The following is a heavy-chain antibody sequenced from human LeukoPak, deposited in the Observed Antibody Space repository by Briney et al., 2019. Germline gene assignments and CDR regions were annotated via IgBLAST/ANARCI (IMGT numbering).Heavy chain of an antibody. CDR3: ARSGDDIVVVVAATPSFDY. J-gene: IGHJ4*02. CDR2: INTNTGNP. D-gene: IGHD2-15*01. V-gene: IGHV7-4-1*02. Sequence: ASVKVSCKASGYTFTSYAMNWVRQAPGPGLEWMGWINTNTGNPTYAQGFTGRFVFSLDTSVSTAYLQISGLKAEDTAVYYCARSGDDIVVVVAATPSFDYWGQGTLVTVSS. CDR1: GYTFTSYA.